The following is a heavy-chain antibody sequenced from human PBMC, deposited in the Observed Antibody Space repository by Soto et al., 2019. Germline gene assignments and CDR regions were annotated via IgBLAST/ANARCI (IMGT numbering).Heavy chain of an antibody. J-gene: IGHJ4*02. CDR1: GGSISRGGYY. Sequence: SETLSLTCTVSGGSISRGGYYWSWIRQHPGKGLEWIGYIYYSGSTYYNPSLKSRVTISVDTSKNQFSLKLSSVTAADTAVYYCARDQTEYYFDYWGQGTLVTVSS. CDR3: ARDQTEYYFDY. CDR2: IYYSGST. V-gene: IGHV4-31*03.